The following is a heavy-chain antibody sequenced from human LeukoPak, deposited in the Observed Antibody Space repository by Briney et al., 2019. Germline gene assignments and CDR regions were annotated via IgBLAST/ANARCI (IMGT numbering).Heavy chain of an antibody. J-gene: IGHJ5*02. V-gene: IGHV4-39*07. Sequence: SETLSLTCTVSGGSISSSSYYWGWIRQPPGKGLEWIGSIYYSGSTYYNASLNSRVTILVDTSRNQFSLKLSSVTAADTAMYYCARENVDYVWGSPIWWFDPWGQGTLVTVSS. CDR1: GGSISSSSYY. CDR3: ARENVDYVWGSPIWWFDP. D-gene: IGHD3-16*01. CDR2: IYYSGST.